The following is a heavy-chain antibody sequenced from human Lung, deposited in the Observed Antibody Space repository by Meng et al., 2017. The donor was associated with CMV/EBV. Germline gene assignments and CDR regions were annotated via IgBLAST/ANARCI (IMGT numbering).Heavy chain of an antibody. CDR2: INQDESEK. CDR1: GFPFSRYW. J-gene: IGHJ4*02. CDR3: ARGFWNPSYEDTHDF. Sequence: SXAASGFPFSRYWMSWVRQAPGKGLEWVANINQDESEKYYVDSVKGRFTIPRDNAKNSLYLQMNSLRAEDTAVFYCARGFWNPSYEDTHDFWGQGXLVXVSS. D-gene: IGHD3-3*01. V-gene: IGHV3-7*04.